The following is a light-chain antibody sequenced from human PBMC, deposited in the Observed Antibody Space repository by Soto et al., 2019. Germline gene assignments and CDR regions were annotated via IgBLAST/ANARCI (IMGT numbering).Light chain of an antibody. CDR2: GAS. J-gene: IGKJ1*01. V-gene: IGKV3-20*01. CDR3: HQYGS. Sequence: IVLTQSPGTMSLSPGERSTLSCRAGPSVSASNLDWYQQKPGQAPRLVIYGASSSATGITDRFSGSGSGTAFTLTHSELEPEDFALYYCHQYGSFGQGTKVDIK. CDR1: PSVSASN.